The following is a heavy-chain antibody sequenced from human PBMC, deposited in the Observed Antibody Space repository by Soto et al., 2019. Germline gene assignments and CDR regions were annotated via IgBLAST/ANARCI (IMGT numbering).Heavy chain of an antibody. J-gene: IGHJ4*02. Sequence: QVQLVESGGGVDQPGRSLRLSCAASGFTFSSYGMHWVRQAPGKGLEWVAVIWYDGSNKYYADSVKGRFTISRDNSKNTLYLQMNSLRAEDTAVYYCARDSDTAMAPLDYWGQGTLVTVSS. CDR2: IWYDGSNK. CDR1: GFTFSSYG. D-gene: IGHD5-18*01. CDR3: ARDSDTAMAPLDY. V-gene: IGHV3-33*01.